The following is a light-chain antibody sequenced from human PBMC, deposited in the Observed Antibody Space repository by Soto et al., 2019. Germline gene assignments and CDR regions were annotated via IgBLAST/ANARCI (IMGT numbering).Light chain of an antibody. CDR1: SSNIGTNT. J-gene: IGLJ3*02. V-gene: IGLV1-44*01. CDR3: AAWDGSLNVVL. CDR2: SSN. Sequence: QSALTQPPSASGTPGQRVTISCSGSSSNIGTNTVNWYQQFPRSAPKLLMYSSNQRPSGVPDRFSGSKSGTSASLAISGLQSEDEADYHCAAWDGSLNVVLFGGGTQLTVL.